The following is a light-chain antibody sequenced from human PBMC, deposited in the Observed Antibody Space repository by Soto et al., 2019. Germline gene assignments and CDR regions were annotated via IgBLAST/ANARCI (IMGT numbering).Light chain of an antibody. CDR1: QSVSSSY. CDR3: QQYGSSPRT. J-gene: IGKJ1*01. Sequence: EIVLTQSPGTLSLSPGETAILSCRASQSVSSSYLAWYRQKPSQAPSLLIYGASSRATGIPDRFSGSRSGTDFTLTISRLEPEDFAVYYCQQYGSSPRTFGQGTKVDIK. CDR2: GAS. V-gene: IGKV3-20*01.